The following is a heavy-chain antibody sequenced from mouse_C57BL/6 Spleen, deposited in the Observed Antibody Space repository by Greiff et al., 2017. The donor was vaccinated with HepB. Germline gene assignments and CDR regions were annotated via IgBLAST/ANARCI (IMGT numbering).Heavy chain of an antibody. CDR2: LDPENGDT. J-gene: IGHJ1*03. CDR1: GVNIKDDY. Sequence: EVQLQQSGAELVRPGASVKLSCTASGVNIKDDYMHWVKQRPEQGLEWIGWLDPENGDTEYASKFQGKATITADTTYNTAYLQLSSLTSENTAVYYCTVITHWYFDVWGTGTTVTVSS. V-gene: IGHV14-4*01. CDR3: TVITHWYFDV.